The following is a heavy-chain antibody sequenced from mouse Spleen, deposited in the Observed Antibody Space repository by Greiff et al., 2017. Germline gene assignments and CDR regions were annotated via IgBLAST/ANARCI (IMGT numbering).Heavy chain of an antibody. Sequence: DVQLVESGGGLVKPGGSLKLSCAASGFTFSSYAMSWVRQTPEKRLEWVAAINSNGGSTYYPDTVKDRFTISRDNAKNTLYLQMSSLRSEDTALYYCARQFYSYYAMDYWGQGTSVTVSS. CDR2: INSNGGST. V-gene: IGHV5-6-2*01. CDR3: ARQFYSYYAMDY. D-gene: IGHD2-12*01. J-gene: IGHJ4*01. CDR1: GFTFSSYA.